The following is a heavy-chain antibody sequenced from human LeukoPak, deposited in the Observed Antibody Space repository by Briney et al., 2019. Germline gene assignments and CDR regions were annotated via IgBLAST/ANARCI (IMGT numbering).Heavy chain of an antibody. D-gene: IGHD5-24*01. V-gene: IGHV5-51*01. CDR3: ARPGAEMATTPFDY. J-gene: IGHJ4*02. CDR2: IHPSDSET. Sequence: GESLKISCRSSGHDFTSYWIAWVRQLPGKGLEWMGIIHPSDSETQYGPSFQGQVTISADNSISTAYLQWSRLKASDTAMYYCARPGAEMATTPFDYWGQGTLVTVSS. CDR1: GHDFTSYW.